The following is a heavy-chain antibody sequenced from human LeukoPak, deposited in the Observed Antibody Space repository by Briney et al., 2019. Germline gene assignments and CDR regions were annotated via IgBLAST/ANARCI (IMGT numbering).Heavy chain of an antibody. CDR2: ISSSGSTI. J-gene: IGHJ4*01. V-gene: IGHV3-48*03. CDR1: GFTFSSYE. Sequence: PGGSLRLSCAASGFTFSSYEMNWVRQAPGKGLEWVSYISSSGSTIYYADSVKGRFTISRDNSKNSLYLQMNSLRTEDTALYYCAKDITWRGDTAIAQWGHGTLVTVSS. D-gene: IGHD5-18*01. CDR3: AKDITWRGDTAIAQ.